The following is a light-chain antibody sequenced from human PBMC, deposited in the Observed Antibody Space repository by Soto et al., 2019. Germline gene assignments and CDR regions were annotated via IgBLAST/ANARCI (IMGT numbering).Light chain of an antibody. CDR2: GST. CDR3: AAWDDSRNGRV. Sequence: QSVLTQPPSLSGAPGQRVTISCTGSSSDIGAGSEVHWYQQLPGTAPKLLIFGSTNRPSGVPDRFSGSKSGTSASLAIRGLQSDDEADYYCAAWDDSRNGRVFGSGTKVTVL. V-gene: IGLV1-40*01. CDR1: SSDIGAGSE. J-gene: IGLJ1*01.